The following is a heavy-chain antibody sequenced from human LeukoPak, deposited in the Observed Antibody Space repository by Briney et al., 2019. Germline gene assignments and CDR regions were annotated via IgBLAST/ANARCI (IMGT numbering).Heavy chain of an antibody. V-gene: IGHV3-74*01. Sequence: GGSLRLSCAASGFTFSSYWMHWVRQAPGEGLVWVSRINSDGSSTSYADSVKGRFTISRDNAKNTLYLQMNSLRAEDTAVYYCARDREDNPTVVTYWGQGTLVTVSS. CDR3: ARDREDNPTVVTY. D-gene: IGHD4-23*01. J-gene: IGHJ4*02. CDR2: INSDGSST. CDR1: GFTFSSYW.